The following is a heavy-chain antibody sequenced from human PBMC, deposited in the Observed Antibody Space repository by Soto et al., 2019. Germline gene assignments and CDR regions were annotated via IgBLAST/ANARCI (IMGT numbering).Heavy chain of an antibody. Sequence: SETLSLTCTVSGGSISSGDYYWSWIRQPPGEGLEWTGYIYYSGSTYYNPSLKSRVTISVDTSKNQFSLKLSSVTAADTAVYYCASSYSSSWYRWFDPWGQGTLVTVSS. D-gene: IGHD6-13*01. V-gene: IGHV4-30-4*01. J-gene: IGHJ5*02. CDR3: ASSYSSSWYRWFDP. CDR2: IYYSGST. CDR1: GGSISSGDYY.